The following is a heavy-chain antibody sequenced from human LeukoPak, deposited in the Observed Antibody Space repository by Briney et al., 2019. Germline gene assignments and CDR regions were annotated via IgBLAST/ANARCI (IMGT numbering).Heavy chain of an antibody. J-gene: IGHJ4*02. V-gene: IGHV3-11*01. CDR3: ARDFFGGYDPSYFDY. D-gene: IGHD5-12*01. CDR1: GFTFSDYY. CDR2: ISSSGSTI. Sequence: TPGGSLRLSCAASGFTFSDYYMSWIRQAPGKGLEWVSYISSSGSTIYYADSVKGRFTISRDNAKNSLYLQMNSLRAEDTAVYYCARDFFGGYDPSYFDYWGQGTLVTVSS.